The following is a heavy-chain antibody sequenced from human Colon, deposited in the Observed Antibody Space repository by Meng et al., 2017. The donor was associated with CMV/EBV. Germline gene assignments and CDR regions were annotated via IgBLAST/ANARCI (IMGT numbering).Heavy chain of an antibody. D-gene: IGHD3-10*01. CDR2: ISISSSYI. CDR1: GFNLNTYS. V-gene: IGHV3-21*01. Sequence: GGSLRLSCEASGFNLNTYSMNWLRQAPGRGLEWVASISISSSYIYYADTVKGRITISRDNAKNTSSLQMNSLRAEDTAIYYCARGGSRSYFFDNWGQGTLVTVSS. J-gene: IGHJ4*02. CDR3: ARGGSRSYFFDN.